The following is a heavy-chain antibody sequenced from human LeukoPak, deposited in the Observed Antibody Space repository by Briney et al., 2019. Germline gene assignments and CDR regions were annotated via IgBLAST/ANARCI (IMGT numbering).Heavy chain of an antibody. D-gene: IGHD3-10*01. CDR1: GGSISSYY. J-gene: IGHJ6*03. CDR3: ARELYVAGSGYHYYMDV. CDR2: IYTSGST. Sequence: SETLSLTCSVSGGSISSYYWTWIRQPAGKELEWIGRIYTSGSTNYNPSLKSRVTMSVDTSKNQFSLKVSSVTAADTAVYYCARELYVAGSGYHYYMDVWAKGPRSPSP. V-gene: IGHV4-4*07.